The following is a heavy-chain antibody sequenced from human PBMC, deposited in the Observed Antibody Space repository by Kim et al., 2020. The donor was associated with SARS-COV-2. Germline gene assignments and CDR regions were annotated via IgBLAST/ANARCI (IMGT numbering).Heavy chain of an antibody. Sequence: SETLSLTCTVSGGSISSYYWSWIRQPPGKGLEWIGYIYYSGSTNYNPSLKSRVTISVDTSKNQFSLKLSSVTAAATAVYYCARGGPGGSGWYRRFDYWGQGTLVTVSS. CDR1: GGSISSYY. V-gene: IGHV4-59*01. CDR2: IYYSGST. J-gene: IGHJ4*02. D-gene: IGHD6-19*01. CDR3: ARGGPGGSGWYRRFDY.